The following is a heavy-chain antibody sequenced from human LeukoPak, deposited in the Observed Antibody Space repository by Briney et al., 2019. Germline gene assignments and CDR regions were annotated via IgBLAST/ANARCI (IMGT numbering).Heavy chain of an antibody. Sequence: ASVKVSCKVSGYTLTELSMHWVRQAPGKGLEWMGGFDPEDGETIYAQKFQGRVTMTEDTSTDTAYMELSSLRSEDTAFYYCAREEATTGALDIWGQGTMVTVSP. CDR3: AREEATTGALDI. V-gene: IGHV1-24*01. J-gene: IGHJ3*02. CDR1: GYTLTELS. D-gene: IGHD4-17*01. CDR2: FDPEDGET.